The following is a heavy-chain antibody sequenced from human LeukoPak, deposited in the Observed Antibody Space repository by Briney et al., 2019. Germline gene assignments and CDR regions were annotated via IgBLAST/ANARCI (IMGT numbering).Heavy chain of an antibody. Sequence: PSETLSLTCTVSGGSISSYYWSWIRQPPGKGLEWIGYIYYSGSTNYNPSLKSRVTISVDTSKNQFSLTLSSVTAADTAVYYCARDSSSWDYWYFDLWGRGTLVTVSS. CDR2: IYYSGST. D-gene: IGHD6-13*01. J-gene: IGHJ2*01. CDR1: GGSISSYY. V-gene: IGHV4-59*01. CDR3: ARDSSSWDYWYFDL.